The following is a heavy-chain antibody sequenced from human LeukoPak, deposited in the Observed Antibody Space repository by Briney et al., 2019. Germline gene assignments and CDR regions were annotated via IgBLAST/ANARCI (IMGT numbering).Heavy chain of an antibody. CDR1: GDSISNTNYY. V-gene: IGHV4-39*01. CDR3: ASVSSGIVVDY. J-gene: IGHJ4*02. CDR2: FYYSGST. Sequence: SETLSLTCTVSGDSISNTNYYWVWIRQPPGKGLEWIGNFYYSGSTYYNPSLKSRVTISVDTSKNQFSLKLSSVTAADTAVYYCASVSSGIVVDYWGQGTLVTVSS. D-gene: IGHD6-19*01.